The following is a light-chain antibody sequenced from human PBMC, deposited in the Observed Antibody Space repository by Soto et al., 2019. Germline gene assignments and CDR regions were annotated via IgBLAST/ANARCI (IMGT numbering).Light chain of an antibody. CDR2: AAS. Sequence: EHVLTQSPGTLSLSPGERATLSCRASQSVSSSYLAWYQQKPGQAPRLLIYAASSRAAGIPDRFSGGGSGTDFTLTISRLEPEDSAVYFCQQYGSSRWTFGQGTKVDIK. CDR1: QSVSSSY. CDR3: QQYGSSRWT. V-gene: IGKV3-20*01. J-gene: IGKJ1*01.